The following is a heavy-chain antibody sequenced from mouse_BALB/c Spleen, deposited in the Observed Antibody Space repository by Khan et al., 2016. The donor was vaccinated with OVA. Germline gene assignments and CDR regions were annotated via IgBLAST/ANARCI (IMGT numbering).Heavy chain of an antibody. D-gene: IGHD1-1*01. CDR2: INPYNGDT. CDR1: GYSFAGYS. V-gene: IGHV1-37*01. Sequence: EVQLQQSGPELVKPGASVKISCKASGYSFAGYSMNWVKQSHGKSLEWIGRINPYNGDTFYNQKFKGKATLTVDKSSGTAHMELLSLTSEDSAVYYCGRGSYFYYFDYWGQGTTLTVSS. CDR3: GRGSYFYYFDY. J-gene: IGHJ2*01.